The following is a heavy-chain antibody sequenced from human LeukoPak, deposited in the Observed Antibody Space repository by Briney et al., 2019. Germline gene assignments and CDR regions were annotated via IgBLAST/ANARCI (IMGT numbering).Heavy chain of an antibody. Sequence: GGSLRLSCAASGFTFDDYAMHWVRQAPGKGLEWVSLISGDSTYYADSVKGRFTISRDNSKNSLYLQMNSLRTEDTALYYCAKSRATDFDYRGQGTLVTVSS. J-gene: IGHJ4*02. CDR2: ISGDST. CDR3: AKSRATDFDY. CDR1: GFTFDDYA. D-gene: IGHD1-26*01. V-gene: IGHV3-43*02.